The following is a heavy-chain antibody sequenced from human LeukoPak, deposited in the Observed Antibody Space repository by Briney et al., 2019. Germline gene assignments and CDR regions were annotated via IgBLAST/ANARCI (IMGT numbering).Heavy chain of an antibody. CDR1: GGSISSGSYY. V-gene: IGHV4-61*02. D-gene: IGHD6-13*01. J-gene: IGHJ4*02. Sequence: SQTLSLTCTVSGGSISSGSYYWSWIRQPAGKGLGWIGRIYTSGSTNYNPSLKSRVTISVDTSKNQFSLKLSSVTAADTAVYYCAAYSSSWYDYWGQGTLVTVSS. CDR2: IYTSGST. CDR3: AAYSSSWYDY.